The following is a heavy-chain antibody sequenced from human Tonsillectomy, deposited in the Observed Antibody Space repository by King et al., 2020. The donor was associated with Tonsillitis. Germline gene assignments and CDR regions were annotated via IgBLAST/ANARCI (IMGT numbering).Heavy chain of an antibody. J-gene: IGHJ4*02. CDR3: ARGGWGYDSSGYYTFDY. D-gene: IGHD3-22*01. CDR1: GFTFSSYW. Sequence: VQLVESGGGLVQPGGSLRLSCAASGFTFSSYWMHWVRQAPGKWLVWVSRINSDGSSTNYADSVKGRFTISRDNAKNTLYLQMNRLRAEETAVYYCARGGWGYDSSGYYTFDYWGQGTLVTVSS. V-gene: IGHV3-74*01. CDR2: INSDGSST.